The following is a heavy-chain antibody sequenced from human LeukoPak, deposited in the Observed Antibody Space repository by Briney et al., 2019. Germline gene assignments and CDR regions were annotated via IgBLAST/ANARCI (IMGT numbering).Heavy chain of an antibody. J-gene: IGHJ4*02. Sequence: PSETLSLTCTVSGGPISGDYWSWIRLPPGKRLEWIGYIYYSGSTNYNPSLKSRVTISVDTSKNQFSLKVSFVTAADTAIYYCARQEMATMGEISYWGQGTLVTVSS. D-gene: IGHD5-24*01. V-gene: IGHV4-59*08. CDR3: ARQEMATMGEISY. CDR2: IYYSGST. CDR1: GGPISGDY.